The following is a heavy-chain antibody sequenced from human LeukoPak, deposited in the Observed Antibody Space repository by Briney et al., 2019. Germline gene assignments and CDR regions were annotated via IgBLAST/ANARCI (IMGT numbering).Heavy chain of an antibody. J-gene: IGHJ4*02. CDR2: IYYSGST. CDR1: GGSISSYY. Sequence: SETLSLTCTVSGGSISSYYWSWIRQPPGKGLEWIGYIYYSGSTYYNPSLKSRVTISVDTSKNQFSLKLSSVTAADTAVYYCARAGIGYGRTGFDYWGQGTLVTVSS. CDR3: ARAGIGYGRTGFDY. D-gene: IGHD1-1*01. V-gene: IGHV4-59*06.